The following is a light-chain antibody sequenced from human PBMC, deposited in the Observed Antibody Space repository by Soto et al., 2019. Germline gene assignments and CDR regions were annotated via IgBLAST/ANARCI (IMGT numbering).Light chain of an antibody. Sequence: EIVLAQSPGTLSLSPGERATLSCRASQTITSNFLAWYQLKPAQAPRLLIYGASSRATGIPDRFTGSGYGSDFTLTITRLEPEDFAVYYCQQFGSSLPITFGQGTRLEIK. V-gene: IGKV3-20*01. CDR3: QQFGSSLPIT. CDR1: QTITSNF. J-gene: IGKJ5*01. CDR2: GAS.